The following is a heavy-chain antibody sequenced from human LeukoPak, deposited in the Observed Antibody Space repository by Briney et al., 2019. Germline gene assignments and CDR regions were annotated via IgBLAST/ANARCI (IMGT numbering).Heavy chain of an antibody. V-gene: IGHV3-30*02. J-gene: IGHJ3*02. D-gene: IGHD3-22*01. Sequence: GGSLRLSCAASGFAFNSYGMHWARQAPGKGREWVAFIRYDGRNKDYADSVKGRFTISRDNSKNTLYLQMNSLRAEDTAVYYCAKIVVVITDDAFDIWGQGTMVTVSS. CDR3: AKIVVVITDDAFDI. CDR1: GFAFNSYG. CDR2: IRYDGRNK.